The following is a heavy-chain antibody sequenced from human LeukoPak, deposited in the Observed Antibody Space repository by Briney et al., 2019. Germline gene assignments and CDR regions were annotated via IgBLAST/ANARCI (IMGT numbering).Heavy chain of an antibody. Sequence: PGGSLRLSCAASGFTFSSYWMSWVRQAPGKGLEWVANIKQDGSEKYYVDSVKGRFTISRDNAKNSLYLQMNSLRAEDTAVYYCARVTIFHDYSNLGVYYYYMDVWGKGTTVTVSS. J-gene: IGHJ6*03. CDR2: IKQDGSEK. CDR1: GFTFSSYW. D-gene: IGHD4-11*01. CDR3: ARVTIFHDYSNLGVYYYYMDV. V-gene: IGHV3-7*01.